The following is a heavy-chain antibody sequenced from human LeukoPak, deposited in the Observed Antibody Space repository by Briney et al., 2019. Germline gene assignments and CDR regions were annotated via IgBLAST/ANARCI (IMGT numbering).Heavy chain of an antibody. CDR2: IKQDGTEK. D-gene: IGHD4-23*01. V-gene: IGHV3-7*04. CDR3: ARGYGGVGY. J-gene: IGHJ4*02. CDR1: GFTFSSFW. Sequence: GGSLRLSCAASGFTFSSFWMSWVRQAPGKGLEWVASIKQDGTEKYYVDSVKGRFTISRDNAKNSLYLQMNSLRAEDMAVYYCARGYGGVGYWGQGTLVTVSS.